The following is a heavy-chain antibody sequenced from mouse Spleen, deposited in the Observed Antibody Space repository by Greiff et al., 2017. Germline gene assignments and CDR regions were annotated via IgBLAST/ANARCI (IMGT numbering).Heavy chain of an antibody. Sequence: QVQLKQSGPELVKPGASVKLSCKASGYTFTSYDINWVKQRPGQGLEWIGWIYPRDGSTKYNEKFKGKATLTVDTSSSTAYMELHSLTSEDSAVYYCERWLLQGGLAYWGQGTLVTVSA. V-gene: IGHV1-85*01. CDR2: IYPRDGST. D-gene: IGHD2-3*01. CDR3: ERWLLQGGLAY. J-gene: IGHJ3*01. CDR1: GYTFTSYD.